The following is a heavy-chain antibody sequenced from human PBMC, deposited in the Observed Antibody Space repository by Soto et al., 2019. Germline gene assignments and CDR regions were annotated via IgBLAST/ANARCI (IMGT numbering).Heavy chain of an antibody. CDR3: AKESYYDPSGRYSDLYFDS. CDR2: IFYSGST. J-gene: IGHJ4*02. V-gene: IGHV4-31*03. Sequence: SETLSLTCTVSGGSISSGGYYWSWIRHHPGKGLEWIGYIFYSGSTFYSPSLKSRVTISVDTARNQFSLNLRSVTAEDTAIYYCAKESYYDPSGRYSDLYFDSWGQGTLVTVSS. D-gene: IGHD3-22*01. CDR1: GGSISSGGYY.